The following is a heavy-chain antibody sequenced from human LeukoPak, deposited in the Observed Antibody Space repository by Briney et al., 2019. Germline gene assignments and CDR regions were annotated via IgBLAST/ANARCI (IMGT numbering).Heavy chain of an antibody. CDR3: ARHGRRVTSSWFDP. J-gene: IGHJ5*02. V-gene: IGHV4-59*08. CDR2: IYYSGST. D-gene: IGHD2-21*02. CDR1: GGSISSYY. Sequence: SETLSLTCTVSGGSISSYYWNWIRQPPGKGLEWIGYIYYSGSTNYNPSLKSRVTISVDTSNNQFSLRLSSVAAADTAVYYCARHGRRVTSSWFDPWGQGTLVTVSS.